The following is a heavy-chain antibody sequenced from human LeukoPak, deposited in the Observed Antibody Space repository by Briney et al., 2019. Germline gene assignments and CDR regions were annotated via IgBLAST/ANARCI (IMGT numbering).Heavy chain of an antibody. J-gene: IGHJ5*02. V-gene: IGHV6-1*01. CDR1: GDSVSSNSAV. CDR3: ATGENWFDP. CDR2: TYYKSKWYH. Sequence: SQTLSLTCAISGDSVSSNSAVWNWIRQSPSRGLEWLGRTYYKSKWYHDYAVSVKSRITINLDTSKNQFSLQLNSVTPEDTAVYYCATGENWFDPWGQGTLVTVSS.